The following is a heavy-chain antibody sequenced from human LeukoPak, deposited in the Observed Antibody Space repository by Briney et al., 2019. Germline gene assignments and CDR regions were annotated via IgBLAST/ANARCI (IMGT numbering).Heavy chain of an antibody. CDR2: MSYTGST. CDR1: GVSINTYS. Sequence: PSETLSLTCTVSGVSINTYSWSWVRQPPGKGLEWIGYMSYTGSTSYNPSLRSRVTISVDKSKNQFSLKLSSVTAADTAVYYCARHIPVSYDAFDLWGRGTTVTVSS. CDR3: ARHIPVSYDAFDL. D-gene: IGHD6-19*01. V-gene: IGHV4-59*08. J-gene: IGHJ3*01.